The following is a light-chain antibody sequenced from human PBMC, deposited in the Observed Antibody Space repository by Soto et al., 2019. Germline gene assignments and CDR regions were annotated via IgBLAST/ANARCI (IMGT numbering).Light chain of an antibody. Sequence: EIVLTQSPATLSVSPGERATFSCRASQSVNTNLAWYQLKPGQAPRVLIYGASIRATDIPDRFSGSGSGTDFTLTISRLEPEDFAVYYCQQYGSSPLTFGGGTKVDI. V-gene: IGKV3-20*01. J-gene: IGKJ4*01. CDR3: QQYGSSPLT. CDR2: GAS. CDR1: QSVNTN.